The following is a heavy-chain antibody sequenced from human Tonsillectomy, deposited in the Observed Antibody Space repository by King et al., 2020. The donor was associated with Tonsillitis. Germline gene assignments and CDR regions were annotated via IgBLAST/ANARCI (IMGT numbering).Heavy chain of an antibody. D-gene: IGHD5-18*01. Sequence: VQLVESGGGLVQPGGSLRLSCAASGFTFSNYAMNWVRQAPGKGLEWVSTIDDSGDSSFYADSVQGRFTISRDNYKNTLYLQMNILRPEDTAVYYCAKAEVDTAMVRNWYFDLWGCGTLVTVSS. CDR3: AKAEVDTAMVRNWYFDL. CDR2: IDDSGDSS. V-gene: IGHV3-23*04. CDR1: GFTFSNYA. J-gene: IGHJ2*01.